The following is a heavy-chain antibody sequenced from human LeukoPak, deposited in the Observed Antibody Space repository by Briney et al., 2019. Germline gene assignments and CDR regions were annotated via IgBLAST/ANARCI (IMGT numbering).Heavy chain of an antibody. D-gene: IGHD2-2*02. Sequence: GGSLRLSCEASGFTFSSYSMTWVRQAPGKGLEWVSYISSSSSTIYYADSVKGRFTISRDNAKNSLYLQMNSLRAEDTAVYYCARGGEYQLLYDYFDYWGQGTLVTVSS. V-gene: IGHV3-48*01. CDR1: GFTFSSYS. CDR2: ISSSSSTI. CDR3: ARGGEYQLLYDYFDY. J-gene: IGHJ4*02.